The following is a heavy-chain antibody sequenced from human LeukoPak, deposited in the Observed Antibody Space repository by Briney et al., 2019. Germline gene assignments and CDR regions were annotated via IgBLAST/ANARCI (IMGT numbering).Heavy chain of an antibody. D-gene: IGHD3-3*01. CDR3: AKEGTYYDFWSGYRGGHFDY. V-gene: IGHV3-48*01. Sequence: PGGSLRLSCAASGFTFSSYSMNWVRQAPGKGLEWVSYISSSSSTIYYADSVKGRFTISRDNAKNSLYLQMNSLRAEDTAVYYCAKEGTYYDFWSGYRGGHFDYWGQGTLVTVSS. J-gene: IGHJ4*02. CDR1: GFTFSSYS. CDR2: ISSSSSTI.